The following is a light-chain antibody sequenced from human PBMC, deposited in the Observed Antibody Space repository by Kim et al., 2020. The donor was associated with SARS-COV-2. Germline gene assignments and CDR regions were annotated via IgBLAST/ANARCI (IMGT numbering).Light chain of an antibody. J-gene: IGKJ2*01. CDR3: QQYSNWPDT. CDR2: GAS. Sequence: SVSPGERATLSCRASQSVSSNLAWYQQKPGQAPRLLIYGASTRATGMPARFSGSGSGTEFTLTISSLQSEDFAVYYCQQYSNWPDTFGQGTKLEI. V-gene: IGKV3-15*01. CDR1: QSVSSN.